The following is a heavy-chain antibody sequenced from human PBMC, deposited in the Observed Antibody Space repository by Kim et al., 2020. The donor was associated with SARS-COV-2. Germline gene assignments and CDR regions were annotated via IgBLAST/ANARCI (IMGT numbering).Heavy chain of an antibody. J-gene: IGHJ6*02. CDR3: ARVSSSWWSYGMDV. V-gene: IGHV4-34*01. Sequence: PSLQSRVTISVDTSKNPFSLKLSSVAAADTAVYYCARVSSSWWSYGMDVWGQGTTVTVSS. D-gene: IGHD6-13*01.